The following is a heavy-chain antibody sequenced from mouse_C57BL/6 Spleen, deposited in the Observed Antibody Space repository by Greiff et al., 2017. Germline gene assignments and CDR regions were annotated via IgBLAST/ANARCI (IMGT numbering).Heavy chain of an antibody. J-gene: IGHJ1*03. CDR2: IDPSDSET. V-gene: IGHV1-52*01. CDR3: AGGLPWYFDV. Sequence: VQLQQPGAELVRPGSSVKLSCKASGYTFTSYWMHWVKQRPIQGLEWIGNIDPSDSETNYNQKFKDKATLTVDKSSSTAYMQLSSLTSEDSAVYYCAGGLPWYFDVWGTGTTVTVSS. D-gene: IGHD2-4*01. CDR1: GYTFTSYW.